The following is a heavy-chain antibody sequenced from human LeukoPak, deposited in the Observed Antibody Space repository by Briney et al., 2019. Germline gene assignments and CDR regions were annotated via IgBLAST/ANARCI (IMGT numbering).Heavy chain of an antibody. J-gene: IGHJ4*02. V-gene: IGHV4-59*08. CDR3: ARRQSYCSGGSCYSYFDY. Sequence: SETLSLTCTVSGGSISSYYWSWIRQPPGKGLEWIGYIYYSGSTNYNPSLKSRVTISVDTSKNQFSLKLSSVTAADTAVYYCARRQSYCSGGSCYSYFDYWGQGTLVTVSS. D-gene: IGHD2-15*01. CDR2: IYYSGST. CDR1: GGSISSYY.